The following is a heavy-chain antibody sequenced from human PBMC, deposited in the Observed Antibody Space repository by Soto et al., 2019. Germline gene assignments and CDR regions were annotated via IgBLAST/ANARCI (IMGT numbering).Heavy chain of an antibody. J-gene: IGHJ4*02. Sequence: SQTLSLTCAISVDRVSSNSAAWNLVSQSPSRGLEWLGRTKYRSKWYNDYATSVKSRIIINPDTSKNQFSLQLNSVTPEDTAVYYCAREGSSTWNYYVDFSGQGILFTVSS. CDR2: TKYRSKWYN. CDR1: VDRVSSNSAA. V-gene: IGHV6-1*01. D-gene: IGHD6-13*01. CDR3: AREGSSTWNYYVDF.